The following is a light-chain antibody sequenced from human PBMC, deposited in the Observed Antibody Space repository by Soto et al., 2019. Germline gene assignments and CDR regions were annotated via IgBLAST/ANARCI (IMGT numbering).Light chain of an antibody. J-gene: IGKJ2*01. CDR1: QSISSNY. CDR3: QQYGVSTPYT. Sequence: VLTQSPGTLSLSPGERATISCRASQSISSNYLAWYQLKPGQAPRLLIYGASSRATGTPHRFSGSGSGTDVTLTISRLEPEDCGVFYCQQYGVSTPYTFSHGTRLEIK. V-gene: IGKV3-20*01. CDR2: GAS.